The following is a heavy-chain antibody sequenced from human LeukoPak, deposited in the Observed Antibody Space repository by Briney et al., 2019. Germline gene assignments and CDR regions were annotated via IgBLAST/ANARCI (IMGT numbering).Heavy chain of an antibody. D-gene: IGHD3-16*01. CDR1: GFSVSSNC. Sequence: GSLRLSCAVSGFSVSSNCVNWVRQAPGKGFEWVSMIYSSGVPDYADSVKGRFSISRDSSKSTVVLQMNSLRAEDTALYYCTGGHDEFYFENWGRGTLVTVSS. V-gene: IGHV3-53*01. CDR2: IYSSGVP. CDR3: TGGHDEFYFEN. J-gene: IGHJ4*02.